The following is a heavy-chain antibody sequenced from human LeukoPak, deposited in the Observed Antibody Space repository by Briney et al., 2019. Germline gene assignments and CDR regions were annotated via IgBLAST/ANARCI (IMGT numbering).Heavy chain of an antibody. J-gene: IGHJ4*02. V-gene: IGHV1-18*01. CDR1: GYTFTSYG. CDR3: ARVIFPDCSGGSCYQYFDY. CDR2: ISAYNGNT. Sequence: ASVKVSFKASGYTFTSYGISWVRQAPGQGLEWMGWISAYNGNTNYAQKLQGRVTMTTDTSTSTAYMELRSLRSDDTAVYYCARVIFPDCSGGSCYQYFDYWGQGTLVTVSS. D-gene: IGHD2-15*01.